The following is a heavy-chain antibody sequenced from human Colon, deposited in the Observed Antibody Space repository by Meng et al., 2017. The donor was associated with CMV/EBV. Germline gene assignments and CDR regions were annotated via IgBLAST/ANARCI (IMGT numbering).Heavy chain of an antibody. D-gene: IGHD3-3*01. CDR1: GFTFSSYA. J-gene: IGHJ5*02. CDR3: ASHITIFGVPYPNSWFDP. V-gene: IGHV3-30*04. Sequence: GESLKISCAASGFTFSSYAMHWVRQAPGKGLEWVAVISYDGSNKYYADSVKGRFTISRDNSKNTLYLQMNSLRAEDTAVYYCASHITIFGVPYPNSWFDPWGQGTLVTVSS. CDR2: ISYDGSNK.